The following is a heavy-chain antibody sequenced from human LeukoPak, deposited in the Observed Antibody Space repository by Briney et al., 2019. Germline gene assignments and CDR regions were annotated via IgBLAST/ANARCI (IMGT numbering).Heavy chain of an antibody. CDR2: ISGSGGST. D-gene: IGHD3-10*01. V-gene: IGHV3-23*01. J-gene: IGHJ3*02. CDR3: AKDFFPPVPLGAFDI. CDR1: GFTFSRHA. Sequence: GGSLRLSCAASGFTFSRHAMSWVRQAPGKGLEWVSAISGSGGSTYYADSVKGRFTISRDNSKNTLYLQMNSLRAEDTAVYYCAKDFFPPVPLGAFDIWGQGTMVTVSS.